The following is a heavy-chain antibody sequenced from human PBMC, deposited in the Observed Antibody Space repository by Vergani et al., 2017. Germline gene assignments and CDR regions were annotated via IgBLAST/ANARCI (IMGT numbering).Heavy chain of an antibody. V-gene: IGHV4-30-2*01. Sequence: QLQLQESGSGLVKPSQTLSLTCAVSGDSITNGGLSWNWIRQLPGKGPEWNGYIFPSGNSDYNPSLKNRVSISLDKSKNQFSLWVNSVTAADTAVYFCARASLGALVGYYYYMDVWGKGKTVVVSS. CDR2: IFPSGNS. D-gene: IGHD1-26*01. J-gene: IGHJ6*03. CDR1: GDSITNGGLS. CDR3: ARASLGALVGYYYYMDV.